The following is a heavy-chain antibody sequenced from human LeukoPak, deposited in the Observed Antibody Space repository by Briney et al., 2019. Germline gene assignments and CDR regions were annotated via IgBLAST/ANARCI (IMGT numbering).Heavy chain of an antibody. Sequence: GGSLRLSCAASGFTFSSYDMHWVSQATGKGLEWVSAIGTAGDPYYPGSVKGRFTISRENAKNSLYLQMNSLRAGDTAVYYCARGVYDSSGYYSYFDYWGQGTLVTVSS. V-gene: IGHV3-13*05. CDR2: IGTAGDP. D-gene: IGHD3-22*01. J-gene: IGHJ4*02. CDR3: ARGVYDSSGYYSYFDY. CDR1: GFTFSSYD.